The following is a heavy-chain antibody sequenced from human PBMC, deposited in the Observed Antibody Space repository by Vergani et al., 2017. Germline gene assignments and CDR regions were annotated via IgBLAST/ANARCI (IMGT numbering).Heavy chain of an antibody. Sequence: QVQLVQSGAEVKKPGSSVKVSCKASGGTFSSYAISWVRQAPGQGLEWMGGIIPIFGTANYALKVQGRVTITADESTSTAYMELSSLRTEDTAVYYCARDRGYYYGSGSQKLNWFDPWGQGTLVTVSS. J-gene: IGHJ5*02. CDR3: ARDRGYYYGSGSQKLNWFDP. D-gene: IGHD3-10*01. V-gene: IGHV1-69*01. CDR2: IIPIFGTA. CDR1: GGTFSSYA.